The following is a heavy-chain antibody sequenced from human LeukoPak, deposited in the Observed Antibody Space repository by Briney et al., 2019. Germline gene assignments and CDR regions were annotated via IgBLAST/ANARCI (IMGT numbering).Heavy chain of an antibody. D-gene: IGHD1-26*01. CDR1: GYTFTDYY. V-gene: IGHV1-2*02. Sequence: VASVKVSCKASGYTFTDYYMHWLRQAPGQGLEWMGWVTPKSGDTHYAQQFQGRVSMTRDTSISTAYMELSGLRSDDTAVYYCAKDFVSGSYLDWGQGTLLIVSS. CDR3: AKDFVSGSYLD. CDR2: VTPKSGDT. J-gene: IGHJ4*02.